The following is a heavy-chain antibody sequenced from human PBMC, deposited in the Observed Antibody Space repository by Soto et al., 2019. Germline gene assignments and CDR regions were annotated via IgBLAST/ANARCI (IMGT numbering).Heavy chain of an antibody. Sequence: ASVKVSCKASGYTFTSYDINWVRQATGQGLEWMGWMSANNGNTDYAQKLQGRVTMTTDTSTSTAYMELRSLRSDDTAVYYCARATWGNTYGYFEALFDYWGQGTLVTVSS. CDR2: MSANNGNT. V-gene: IGHV1-18*01. CDR3: ARATWGNTYGYFEALFDY. J-gene: IGHJ4*02. CDR1: GYTFTSYD. D-gene: IGHD5-18*01.